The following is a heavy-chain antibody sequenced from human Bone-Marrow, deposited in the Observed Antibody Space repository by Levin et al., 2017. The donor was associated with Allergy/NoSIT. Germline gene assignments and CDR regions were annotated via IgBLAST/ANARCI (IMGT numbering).Heavy chain of an antibody. D-gene: IGHD6-19*01. CDR3: ARRLQQWLVHIDY. CDR2: INHSGST. Sequence: SQTLSLTCAVYGGSFSGYYWSWIRQPPGKGLEWIGEINHSGSTNYNPSLKSRVTISVDTSKNQFSLKLSSVTAADTAVYYCARRLQQWLVHIDYWGQGTLVTVSS. CDR1: GGSFSGYY. J-gene: IGHJ4*02. V-gene: IGHV4-34*01.